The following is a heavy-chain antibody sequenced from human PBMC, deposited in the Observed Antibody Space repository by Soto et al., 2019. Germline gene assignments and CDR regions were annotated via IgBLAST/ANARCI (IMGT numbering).Heavy chain of an antibody. V-gene: IGHV5-51*01. CDR2: IYPGDSDT. Sequence: PGESLKISCKGSGYSFTSYWIGWVRQMPGKGLEWMGIIYPGDSDTRYSPSFQGQVTISADKSISTAYLQWSSLKASDTAMYYCARLPNSGSYYHYYYYGMDVWGQGTTVTVS. J-gene: IGHJ6*02. CDR1: GYSFTSYW. D-gene: IGHD1-26*01. CDR3: ARLPNSGSYYHYYYYGMDV.